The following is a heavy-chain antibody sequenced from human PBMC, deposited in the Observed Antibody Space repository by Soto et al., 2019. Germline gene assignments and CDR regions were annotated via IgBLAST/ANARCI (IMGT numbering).Heavy chain of an antibody. D-gene: IGHD6-13*01. V-gene: IGHV3-53*01. J-gene: IGHJ4*02. CDR1: GFTVRSNY. Sequence: LRLSCAASGFTVRSNYMSWVRQAPGKGLEWVSVIYSGGSTYYADSVKGRFTISRDNSKNTLYLQMNSLRAEDTAVYYCARESGSSWPYYFDYWGQGTLVTVSS. CDR3: ARESGSSWPYYFDY. CDR2: IYSGGST.